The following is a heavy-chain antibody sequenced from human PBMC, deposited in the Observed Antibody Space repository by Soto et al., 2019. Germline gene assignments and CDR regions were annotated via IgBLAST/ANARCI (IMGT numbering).Heavy chain of an antibody. Sequence: SVKVSCKASGGTFSSYAISWVRQAPGQGLEWMGGIIPIFGTANYAQKFQGRVTITADESTSTAHMELSSLRSEDTAVYYCARAILRYFDWLQNWFDPWGQGTLVTVSS. V-gene: IGHV1-69*13. CDR3: ARAILRYFDWLQNWFDP. CDR2: IIPIFGTA. CDR1: GGTFSSYA. J-gene: IGHJ5*02. D-gene: IGHD3-9*01.